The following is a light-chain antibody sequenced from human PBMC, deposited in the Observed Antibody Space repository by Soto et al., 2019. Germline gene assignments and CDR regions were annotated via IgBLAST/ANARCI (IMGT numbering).Light chain of an antibody. J-gene: IGLJ3*02. Sequence: QSVLTQPASVSGSPGQSITISCSGTSSDIGAYDYVSWYQQHPGRAPKLIIYEVNKRPSGVPDRFSGSKSGNTASLTVSGLQAGDEADYYCSSFAANDNVVFGGGTKVTVL. V-gene: IGLV2-8*01. CDR2: EVN. CDR3: SSFAANDNVV. CDR1: SSDIGAYDY.